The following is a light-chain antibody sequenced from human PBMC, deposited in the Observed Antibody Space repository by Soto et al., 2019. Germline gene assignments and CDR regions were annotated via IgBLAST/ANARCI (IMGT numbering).Light chain of an antibody. CDR1: QGIRND. CDR3: LQQNSCR. CDR2: DAS. V-gene: IGKV1-17*01. J-gene: IGKJ2*03. Sequence: DIQMTQSPSSLSVSVGDRVTITCRASQGIRNDLGWYHQKPGKAPKRLIYDASSLQSGVPSRFSGTASGTEFSLTISSLQPEDFATYYCLQQNSCRFGQGTKLEIQ.